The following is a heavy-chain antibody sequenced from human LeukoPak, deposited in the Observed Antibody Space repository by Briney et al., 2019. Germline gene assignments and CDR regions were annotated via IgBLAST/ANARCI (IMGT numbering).Heavy chain of an antibody. D-gene: IGHD4-17*01. Sequence: GASVKVSCKASGYTFTSYGISWVRQATGQGLEWMGWISAYNGNTNYAQKHQGRVTMTTDTSTSTAYMELRSLRSDDTAVYYCARDRATVTTGDVQGDYWGQGTLVTVSA. CDR3: ARDRATVTTGDVQGDY. V-gene: IGHV1-18*01. CDR2: ISAYNGNT. J-gene: IGHJ4*02. CDR1: GYTFTSYG.